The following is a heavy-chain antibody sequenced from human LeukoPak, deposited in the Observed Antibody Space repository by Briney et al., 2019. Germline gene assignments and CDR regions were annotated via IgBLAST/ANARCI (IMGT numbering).Heavy chain of an antibody. V-gene: IGHV3-23*01. CDR2: ISGSGGST. CDR3: AKRGDDYYDSSGYYPDY. CDR1: GFTFSSYA. Sequence: PGGSLRLSCAASGFTFSSYAMSWVRQAPGKGLEWVSAISGSGGSTYYADSVKGRFTISRDNSKNTLYLQMSSLRAEDTAVYYCAKRGDDYYDSSGYYPDYWGQGTLVTVSS. D-gene: IGHD3-22*01. J-gene: IGHJ4*02.